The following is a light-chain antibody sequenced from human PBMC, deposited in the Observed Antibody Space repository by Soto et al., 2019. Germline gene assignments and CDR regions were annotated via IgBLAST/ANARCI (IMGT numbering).Light chain of an antibody. V-gene: IGKV1-39*01. CDR2: DAS. CDR1: QSINTW. Sequence: DIQMTQSPSTLSASVGDRVTITCRASQSINTWLAWYQQKPGKAPKPLIFDASSLQSGVPSRFSGSGSGTDFTLTISSLQPEDFATYYCQQSYSTPRTCGQGTKVDIK. CDR3: QQSYSTPRT. J-gene: IGKJ1*01.